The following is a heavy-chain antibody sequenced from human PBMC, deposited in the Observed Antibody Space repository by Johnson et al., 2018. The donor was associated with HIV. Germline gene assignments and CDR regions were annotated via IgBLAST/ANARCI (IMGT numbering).Heavy chain of an antibody. J-gene: IGHJ3*02. CDR1: GIIVTGNF. V-gene: IGHV3-7*03. Sequence: VLLVESGGGLVQPGGSLRLSCAASGIIVTGNFMSWVRQAPGKGLEWVANIKQDGTEKYYVDSVKGRFTISRDNAKNSLYIQMNSLSAEDTALYDCAKGRDGDTYAFDILGQGSM. CDR3: AKGRDGDTYAFDI. CDR2: IKQDGTEK. D-gene: IGHD4-17*01.